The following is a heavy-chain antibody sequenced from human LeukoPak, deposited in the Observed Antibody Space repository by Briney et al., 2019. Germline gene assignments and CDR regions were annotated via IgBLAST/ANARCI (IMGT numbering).Heavy chain of an antibody. V-gene: IGHV4-34*01. D-gene: IGHD6-19*01. CDR3: ARGYSIAVRFDY. CDR1: GGSFSGYY. Sequence: SETLSLTCAVYGGSFSGYYWSWIRQPPGKGLEWIGEINHSGSTNYNPSLKGRVTIPVDTSKNQFSLKLSSVTAADTAVYYCARGYSIAVRFDYWGQGTLVTVSS. CDR2: INHSGST. J-gene: IGHJ4*02.